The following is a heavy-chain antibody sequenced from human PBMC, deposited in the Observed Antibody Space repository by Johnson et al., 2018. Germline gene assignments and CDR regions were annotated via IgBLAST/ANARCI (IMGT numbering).Heavy chain of an antibody. CDR3: ARDWYSSSSAWNHGMDV. V-gene: IGHV3-33*01. D-gene: IGHD6-6*01. CDR1: GFSLSSFG. CDR2: IWDDESNK. Sequence: VQLVESGGGVVQPGRSLRLSCAASGFSLSSFGMYWVRQAPGKGLEWVAVIWDDESNKYHLDSVKGRFTISRNKSKNTLYLQRNSLRAGDRAVYSWARDWYSSSSAWNHGMDVVGQGTTVIVSS. J-gene: IGHJ6*02.